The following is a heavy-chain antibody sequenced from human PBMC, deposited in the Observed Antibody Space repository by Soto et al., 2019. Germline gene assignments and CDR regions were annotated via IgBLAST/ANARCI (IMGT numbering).Heavy chain of an antibody. CDR2: IYYSGGT. Sequence: SETLSLTCTVAGGSVSSYFWRWIGQSPGKGLEWIGYIYYSGGTKYKPSLKSRVTISVDTAKNQFSVRVSSATAADTAVYYCARNSNRNYGLYCCDYWGLGALGTVSS. CDR1: GGSVSSYF. V-gene: IGHV4-59*08. CDR3: ARNSNRNYGLYCCDY. D-gene: IGHD4-17*01. J-gene: IGHJ4*02.